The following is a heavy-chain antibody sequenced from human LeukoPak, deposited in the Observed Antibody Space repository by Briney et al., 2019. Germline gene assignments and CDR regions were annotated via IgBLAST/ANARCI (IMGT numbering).Heavy chain of an antibody. Sequence: ASVKVSCKASGYTFTGYYLHWVRQAPGQGLEWMGWITPNSGGTNYAQRFQGRVTMTRDTSINTAYMELSRLTSDDTAVYYCARGTTHLWFGEGGNALDIWGQGTMVTVSS. CDR1: GYTFTGYY. V-gene: IGHV1-2*02. D-gene: IGHD3-10*01. J-gene: IGHJ3*02. CDR2: ITPNSGGT. CDR3: ARGTTHLWFGEGGNALDI.